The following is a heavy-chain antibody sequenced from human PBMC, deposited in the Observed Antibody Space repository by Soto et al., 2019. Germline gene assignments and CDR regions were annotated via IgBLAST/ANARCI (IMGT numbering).Heavy chain of an antibody. Sequence: QVQLVQSGGEVKKPGASVKVSCKTSGYTFTTYGISWVRKAPGQGLEWVGWISAYSGKTHYAQKFQGKVTMTTDTSTNTAYLELRSLRSDDTALYYCARDPYLGDHQYWGQGTLVTVSS. D-gene: IGHD3-16*01. J-gene: IGHJ4*02. V-gene: IGHV1-18*01. CDR1: GYTFTTYG. CDR2: ISAYSGKT. CDR3: ARDPYLGDHQY.